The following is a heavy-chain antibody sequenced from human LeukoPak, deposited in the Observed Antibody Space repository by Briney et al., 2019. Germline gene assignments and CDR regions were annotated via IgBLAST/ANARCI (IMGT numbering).Heavy chain of an antibody. J-gene: IGHJ4*02. D-gene: IGHD6-13*01. CDR3: ARAGAAGSLPVDY. Sequence: SVKVSCKASGGTFSSYTISWVRQAPGQGLEWMGRIIPILGIANYAQKFQGRVTITADKSTSTAYMELSSLRSEDTAVHYCARAGAAGSLPVDYWGQGTLVTVSS. CDR2: IIPILGIA. CDR1: GGTFSSYT. V-gene: IGHV1-69*02.